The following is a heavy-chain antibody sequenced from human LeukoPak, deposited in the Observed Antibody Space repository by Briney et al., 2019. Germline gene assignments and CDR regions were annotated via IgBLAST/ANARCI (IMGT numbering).Heavy chain of an antibody. V-gene: IGHV3-7*01. D-gene: IGHD3-10*01. J-gene: IGHJ6*03. CDR3: ASDYGSGSYGSLYYYYYMDV. Sequence: PGGSLRLSCAASGFTSSSYWMSWVREAPGKGREWVANIKQDGSEKYYVDSVKGRFTISRDNAKNSLYLQMNSLRAEDTAVYYCASDYGSGSYGSLYYYYYMDVWGKGTTVTVSS. CDR1: GFTSSSYW. CDR2: IKQDGSEK.